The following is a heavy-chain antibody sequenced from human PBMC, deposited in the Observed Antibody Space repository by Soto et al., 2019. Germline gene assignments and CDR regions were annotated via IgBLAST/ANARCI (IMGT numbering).Heavy chain of an antibody. Sequence: VKVSCKASGYTFTNYGISWVRQAPGQGLEWMGWINVYNGNTKYAQKVQGRVTMTTDTSTSTAYMELRSLRSDGTAVYYCARGVGSGSYYNQYNWFDPWGQGTLVTVSS. CDR2: INVYNGNT. CDR1: GYTFTNYG. CDR3: ARGVGSGSYYNQYNWFDP. D-gene: IGHD3-10*01. V-gene: IGHV1-18*01. J-gene: IGHJ5*02.